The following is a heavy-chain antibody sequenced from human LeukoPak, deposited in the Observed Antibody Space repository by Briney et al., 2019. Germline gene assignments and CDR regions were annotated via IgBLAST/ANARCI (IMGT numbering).Heavy chain of an antibody. Sequence: GGSLRLSCAASGFTFSSYSMTWVRQAPGKGLEWVSSISSSSSYIYYADSVKGRFTISRDNAKNSLYLQMNSLRAEDTAVYYCAPDVDTAMRYWGQGTLVTVSS. CDR1: GFTFSSYS. D-gene: IGHD5-18*01. CDR3: APDVDTAMRY. J-gene: IGHJ4*02. CDR2: ISSSSSYI. V-gene: IGHV3-21*04.